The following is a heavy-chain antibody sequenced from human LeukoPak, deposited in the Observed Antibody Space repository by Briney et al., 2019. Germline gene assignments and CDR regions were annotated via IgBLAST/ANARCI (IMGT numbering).Heavy chain of an antibody. CDR2: IYPGDSDT. J-gene: IGHJ6*03. Sequence: GESLKISCKGSGYSFTSYWIGWARQMPGKGLEWMGIIYPGDSDTRYSPSFQGQVTISADKSISTAYLQWSSLKASDTAMYYCARMRLTNYYYYYMDVWGKGTTVTVSS. V-gene: IGHV5-51*01. CDR1: GYSFTSYW. CDR3: ARMRLTNYYYYYMDV.